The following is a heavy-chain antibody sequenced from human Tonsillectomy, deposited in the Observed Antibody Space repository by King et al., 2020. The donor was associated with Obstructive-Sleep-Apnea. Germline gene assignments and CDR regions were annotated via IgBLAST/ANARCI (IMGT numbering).Heavy chain of an antibody. D-gene: IGHD5/OR15-5a*01. J-gene: IGHJ4*02. Sequence: VQLVESGGGLVQPGGSLRVSCAASGFSFSGYWMTWVRQAPGKGLEWVASIKQDGSEKYYVDSVRGRFTISKDNAKKSLYLQMNSLRADDTALYYCAKDIAAGRWVVSERCGMDDWGQGTPVTVSS. CDR3: AKDIAAGRWVVSERCGMDD. CDR2: IKQDGSEK. CDR1: GFSFSGYW. V-gene: IGHV3-7*03.